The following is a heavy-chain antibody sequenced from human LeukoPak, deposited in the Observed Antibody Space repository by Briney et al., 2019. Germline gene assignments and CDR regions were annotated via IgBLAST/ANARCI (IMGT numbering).Heavy chain of an antibody. CDR1: GGSFSGYY. J-gene: IGHJ5*02. V-gene: IGHV4-34*01. CDR3: ARGLGSGSYRKYNWFDP. Sequence: SETLSLTCAVYGGSFSGYYWSWIRQPPGKGLEWIGEINHSGSTNYNPSLKSRVTTSVDTSKNQFSLKLSSVTAADTAVYYCARGLGSGSYRKYNWFDPWGQGTLVTVSP. D-gene: IGHD1-26*01. CDR2: INHSGST.